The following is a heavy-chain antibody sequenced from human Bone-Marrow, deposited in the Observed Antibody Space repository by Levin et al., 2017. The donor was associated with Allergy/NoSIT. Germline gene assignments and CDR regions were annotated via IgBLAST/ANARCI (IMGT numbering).Heavy chain of an antibody. CDR2: ISYDGDFT. Sequence: GGSLRLSCAASGFSFRSYGMHWVRQAPGKGLEWVGLISYDGDFTFYGDSVKGRFTISRDNAKNSLNLQVSSLRAEDTAVYHCVRGIIGDVRVAHKEAFDVWGQGTMVTVSS. V-gene: IGHV3-30*03. D-gene: IGHD2/OR15-2a*01. CDR1: GFSFRSYG. CDR3: VRGIIGDVRVAHKEAFDV. J-gene: IGHJ3*01.